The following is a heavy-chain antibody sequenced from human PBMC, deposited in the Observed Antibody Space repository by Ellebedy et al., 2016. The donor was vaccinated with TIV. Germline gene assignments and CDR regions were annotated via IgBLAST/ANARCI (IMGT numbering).Heavy chain of an antibody. J-gene: IGHJ4*02. CDR1: GFTFSSYA. CDR2: ISGSSGST. Sequence: GGSLKISCAASGFTFSSYAMSWVRQAPGKGLEWVSVISGSSGSTYYADSVKGRFTISRDNSKNTLYLQMNSLRAEDTAVYYCAKDGSLRYFDWFGDYWGQGTLVTVSS. CDR3: AKDGSLRYFDWFGDY. D-gene: IGHD3-9*01. V-gene: IGHV3-23*01.